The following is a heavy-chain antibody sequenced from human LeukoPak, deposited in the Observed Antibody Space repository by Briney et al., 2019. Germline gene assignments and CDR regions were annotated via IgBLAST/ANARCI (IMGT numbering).Heavy chain of an antibody. V-gene: IGHV1-2*02. D-gene: IGHD6-13*01. Sequence: ASVKVSCKASGYTFTDHYIHWVRRAPGQGLEWMGWINPNSGGTSYTQEFQGRVTLTRDTSISTAYMELSRLRSDDTAIYYCATDRSSGYSSTWGQGTLVTVSS. CDR2: INPNSGGT. CDR3: ATDRSSGYSST. CDR1: GYTFTDHY. J-gene: IGHJ5*02.